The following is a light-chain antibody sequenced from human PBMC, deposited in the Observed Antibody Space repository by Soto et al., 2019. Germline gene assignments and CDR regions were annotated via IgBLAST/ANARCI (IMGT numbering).Light chain of an antibody. CDR2: DAS. Sequence: EIVLTQSPATLSLSPGERATLSCRASQSVSSYLAWYQQKPGQAPRLLIYDASNRATGIPARFSGSGSGTAFTLTISSLEPEDFAVYYCQQRSHWPPWTFGQGTKVEIK. CDR3: QQRSHWPPWT. V-gene: IGKV3-11*01. J-gene: IGKJ1*01. CDR1: QSVSSY.